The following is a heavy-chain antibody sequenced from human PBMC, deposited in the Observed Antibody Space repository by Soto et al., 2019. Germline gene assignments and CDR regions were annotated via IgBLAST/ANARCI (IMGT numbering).Heavy chain of an antibody. CDR2: ISAYNGNT. Sequence: ASVKVSCKASGYTFTSCGISWVRQAPGQGLEWMGWISAYNGNTNYAQKLQGRVTMTTDTSTSTAYMELRSLRSDDTAVYYCARDRMATGAGLSVDYPGQATLLTLST. J-gene: IGHJ4*02. D-gene: IGHD5-12*01. CDR3: ARDRMATGAGLSVDY. V-gene: IGHV1-18*01. CDR1: GYTFTSCG.